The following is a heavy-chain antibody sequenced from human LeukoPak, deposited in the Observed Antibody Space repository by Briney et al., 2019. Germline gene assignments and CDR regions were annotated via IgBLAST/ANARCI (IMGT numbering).Heavy chain of an antibody. CDR2: INQDGSEE. CDR1: GFTFSNYW. CDR3: VRDGGVSGYDLLDY. J-gene: IGHJ4*02. Sequence: GGSLRLSCAASGFTFSNYWMTWVRQAPGKGLEWVAHINQDGSEEHYMDSVKARFTISRDNAKNSLSLQMNSLRAEDTAVYYCVRDGGVSGYDLLDYWGQGTVVTVSS. V-gene: IGHV3-7*01. D-gene: IGHD5-12*01.